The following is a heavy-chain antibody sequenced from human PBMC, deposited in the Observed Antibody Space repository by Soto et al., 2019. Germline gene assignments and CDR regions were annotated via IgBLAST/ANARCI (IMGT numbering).Heavy chain of an antibody. CDR3: ARGPLETIEVYYYYYMDV. J-gene: IGHJ6*03. Sequence: QVQLVQSGAEVKKPGASVKVSCKTSGYTFTSYDINWVRQATGQGLEWMGWMNPNSGNTGYAQKFQGRVTMTRNTSISTAYMELSSLRSEDTAVYYCARGPLETIEVYYYYYMDVWGKGTTVTVSS. D-gene: IGHD2-21*01. CDR2: MNPNSGNT. CDR1: GYTFTSYD. V-gene: IGHV1-8*01.